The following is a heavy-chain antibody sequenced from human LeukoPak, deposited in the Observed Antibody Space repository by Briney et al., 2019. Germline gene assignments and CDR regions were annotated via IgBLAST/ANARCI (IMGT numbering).Heavy chain of an antibody. CDR3: ARSSSSPLDAFDI. Sequence: ASVKVSCKASGYTFTGYYMHWVRQAPGQGLEWMGWINPNSGGTNYAQKFQGWVTMTRDTSISTAYMELSRPRSDDTAVYYCARSSSSPLDAFDIWGQGTMVTVSS. CDR1: GYTFTGYY. V-gene: IGHV1-2*04. CDR2: INPNSGGT. D-gene: IGHD6-13*01. J-gene: IGHJ3*02.